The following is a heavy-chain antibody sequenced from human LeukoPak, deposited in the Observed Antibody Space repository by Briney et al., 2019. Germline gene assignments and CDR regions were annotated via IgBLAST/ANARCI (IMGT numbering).Heavy chain of an antibody. J-gene: IGHJ6*03. CDR3: ARVPRSYYYYYYMDV. V-gene: IGHV4-38-2*02. Sequence: SETLSLTCIVSAYSISSGYYWGWIRQPPGKGLEWLGYIYYSGSSNYNPSLKSRVTMSADTSKNQFSLKLSSVTAADTAVYYCARVPRSYYYYYYMDVWGKGTTVTVSS. CDR1: AYSISSGYY. CDR2: IYYSGSS.